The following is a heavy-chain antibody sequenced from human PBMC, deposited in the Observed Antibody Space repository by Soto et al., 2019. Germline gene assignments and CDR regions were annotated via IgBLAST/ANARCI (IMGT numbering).Heavy chain of an antibody. D-gene: IGHD5-18*01. CDR3: ARSAIATHWFFDL. V-gene: IGHV4-39*01. CDR1: GGPISSSSYY. J-gene: IGHJ2*01. CDR2: IYYTGYT. Sequence: SETLSLTCSVSGGPISSSSYYWGWIRQAPGKGLEWLATIYYTGYTYHNPSLKSHVTISVDTSKAQFSLELTSVTAADTALYYCARSAIATHWFFDLWGRGTLVTVSS.